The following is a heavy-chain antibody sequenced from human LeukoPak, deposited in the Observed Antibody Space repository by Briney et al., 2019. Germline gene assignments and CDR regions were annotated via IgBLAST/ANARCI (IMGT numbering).Heavy chain of an antibody. V-gene: IGHV4-39*07. Sequence: PSETLSLTCTVSGASVSSSDYYWGWIRQPPGMRLEWIGNLYFSGNPYYNPSLNSRVTISVDTSKNQFSLKLSSVTAADTAVYYCARSRGYSGYAYDAFDLWGQGTMVTVSS. D-gene: IGHD5-12*01. J-gene: IGHJ3*01. CDR3: ARSRGYSGYAYDAFDL. CDR2: LYFSGNP. CDR1: GASVSSSDYY.